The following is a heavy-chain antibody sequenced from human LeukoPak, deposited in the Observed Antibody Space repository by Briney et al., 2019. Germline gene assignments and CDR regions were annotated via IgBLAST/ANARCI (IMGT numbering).Heavy chain of an antibody. CDR2: FDPEDGET. Sequence: GASVKVSCKLSGYTLTELSMHWVGQAPGKGLEWMGGFDPEDGETIYAQKFQGRVTMTEDTSTDTAYMELSSLRSEDTAVYYCATDGSGSYYNPFNYWGQGTLVTVSS. CDR1: GYTLTELS. V-gene: IGHV1-24*01. D-gene: IGHD3-10*01. J-gene: IGHJ4*02. CDR3: ATDGSGSYYNPFNY.